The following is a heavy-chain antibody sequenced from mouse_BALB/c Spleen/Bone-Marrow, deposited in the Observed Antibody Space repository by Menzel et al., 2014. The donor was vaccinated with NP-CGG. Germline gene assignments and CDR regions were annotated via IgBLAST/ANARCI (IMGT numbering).Heavy chain of an antibody. D-gene: IGHD1-2*01. CDR1: GFDFSRYW. Sequence: EVQLQQSGGGLVQPGGSLKLSCAASGFDFSRYWMSWVRRAPGKGLEWIGEINPDSSTINYTPSLKDKFIISRDNAKSTLYLQMSKVRSEDTALYYCASLHYYGFFAYWGQGTLVTVSA. CDR2: INPDSSTI. J-gene: IGHJ3*01. CDR3: ASLHYYGFFAY. V-gene: IGHV4-1*02.